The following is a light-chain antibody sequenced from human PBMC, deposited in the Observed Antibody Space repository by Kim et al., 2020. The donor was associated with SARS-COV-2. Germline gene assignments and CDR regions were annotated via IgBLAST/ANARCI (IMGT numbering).Light chain of an antibody. CDR1: SGNSDYD. Sequence: ASVKRTCTLSSGNSDYDVAWHQQQPEKGTRFLMKVDSDGGHSRGDGSPDRFSGSSSGAERYLTIPSLQSDDEADYYCQTWGPGIRVFGGGTQLTVL. CDR3: QTWGPGIRV. CDR2: VDSDGGH. J-gene: IGLJ3*02. V-gene: IGLV4-69*01.